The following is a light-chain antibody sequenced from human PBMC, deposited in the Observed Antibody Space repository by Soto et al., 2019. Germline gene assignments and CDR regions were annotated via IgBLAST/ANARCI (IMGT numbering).Light chain of an antibody. V-gene: IGKV3-15*01. CDR1: QSVSSY. CDR2: DAS. J-gene: IGKJ2*01. CDR3: QQYSNWPPLYT. Sequence: EIVMTQSPATLSVSPGERATLSCRASQSVSSYLAWYQQKPALPPRLLIYDASTRATGITDRFSGSGSGTVFTLTIGSLESADFAVYYCQQYSNWPPLYTFGRGTKLEIK.